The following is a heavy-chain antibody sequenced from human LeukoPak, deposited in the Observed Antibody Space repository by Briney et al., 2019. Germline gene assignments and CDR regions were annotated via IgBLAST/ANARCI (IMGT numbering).Heavy chain of an antibody. CDR3: ARVYITMVRGALKDYGMDV. CDR2: IYHSVST. CDR1: GGSISSGGYS. V-gene: IGHV4-30-2*01. J-gene: IGHJ6*02. D-gene: IGHD3-10*01. Sequence: ASETLSLTCAVSGGSISSGGYSWRWIRQPPGKGLEWIGYIYHSVSTYYNPSLKSRVTISVDRSKNQFSLKLSSVTAADTAVYYCARVYITMVRGALKDYGMDVWGQGTTVTVSS.